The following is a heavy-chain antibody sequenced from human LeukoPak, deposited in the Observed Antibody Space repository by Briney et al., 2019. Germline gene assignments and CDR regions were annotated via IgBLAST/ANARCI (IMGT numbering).Heavy chain of an antibody. V-gene: IGHV3-21*04. CDR1: GFTFTSYS. CDR2: ISSSSSYI. J-gene: IGHJ4*02. CDR3: AKLAPRTYYFDY. Sequence: GGSLRLSCAASGFTFTSYSMNWVRQAPGKGLEWVSSISSSSSYIYYADSVKGRFTISRDNSKNTLYLQMISLRAEDTAVYYCAKLAPRTYYFDYWGQGTLVTVSS. D-gene: IGHD1/OR15-1a*01.